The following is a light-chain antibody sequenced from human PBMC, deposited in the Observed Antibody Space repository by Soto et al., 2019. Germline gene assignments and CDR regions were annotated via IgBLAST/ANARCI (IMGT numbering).Light chain of an antibody. CDR2: DAS. CDR3: QHRSNWPWT. J-gene: IGKJ1*01. Sequence: EIVMTQSPAALSVSPWERATLSCRASQSVSTNLAWYQQKTGQTPRLLMYDASNRATGIPAKFSGSGSGTDFTLTISSLEPEDFAVYYCQHRSNWPWTFGQGTKVDIK. CDR1: QSVSTN. V-gene: IGKV3-11*01.